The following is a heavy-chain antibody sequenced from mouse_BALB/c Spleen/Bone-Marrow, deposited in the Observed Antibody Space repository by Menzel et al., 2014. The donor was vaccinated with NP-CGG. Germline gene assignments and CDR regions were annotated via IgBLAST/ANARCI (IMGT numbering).Heavy chain of an antibody. D-gene: IGHD4-1*01. CDR1: GYAFTNYL. V-gene: IGHV1-54*01. J-gene: IGHJ4*01. CDR2: INPGSGAT. CDR3: ARKLGPSYAMDY. Sequence: QVQLQQSGADLVRPGTSVEVSCKASGYAFTNYLIEWVKQRPGQGLEWIGVINPGSGATNYNEKFKGKATLTADKSSSTAYMQLSSLTSDDSAVYFCARKLGPSYAMDYWGQGTSVTVSS.